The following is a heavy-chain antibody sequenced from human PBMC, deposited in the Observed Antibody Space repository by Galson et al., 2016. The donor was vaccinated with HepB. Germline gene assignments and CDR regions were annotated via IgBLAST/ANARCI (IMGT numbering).Heavy chain of an antibody. CDR1: GFTFSSHW. CDR2: IKPDGSDK. J-gene: IGHJ4*02. CDR3: ARDQPLTGSDC. Sequence: SLRLSCAASGFTFSSHWMSWVRQAPGKWLEWVANIKPDGSDKYYVDSVKGRFTISRDNGKSSLFLQMNSLRAEDTAVYYCARDQPLTGSDCWGQGTLVTVSS. D-gene: IGHD1-20*01. V-gene: IGHV3-7*01.